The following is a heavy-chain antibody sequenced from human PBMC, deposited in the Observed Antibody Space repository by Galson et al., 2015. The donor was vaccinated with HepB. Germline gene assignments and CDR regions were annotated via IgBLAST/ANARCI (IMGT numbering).Heavy chain of an antibody. V-gene: IGHV1-18*01. J-gene: IGHJ6*03. D-gene: IGHD5-18*01. CDR1: GYTFTSYG. Sequence: SVKVSCKASGYTFTSYGISWVRQAPGQGLEWMGWISAYNGNTNYAQKLQGRVTMTTDTSTSTAYMELRSLRSDDTAVYYCARSPWIQPRTDYYYYYMDVWGKGTTVTVSS. CDR2: ISAYNGNT. CDR3: ARSPWIQPRTDYYYYYMDV.